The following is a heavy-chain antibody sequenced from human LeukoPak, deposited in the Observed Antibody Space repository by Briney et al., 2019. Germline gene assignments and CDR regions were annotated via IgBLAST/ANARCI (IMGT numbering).Heavy chain of an antibody. Sequence: WASVKVSCKASGYTFTGNYMHWVRQAPGQGLEYMGYVDPNSGGTYYIQMFQGRVTMTRDMSINTAYVELSSLTSDDTAVYYCARGGGTVAPAPWVPFAYWGQGTLVTVSS. D-gene: IGHD4-11*01. CDR2: VDPNSGGT. V-gene: IGHV1-2*02. CDR3: ARGGGTVAPAPWVPFAY. CDR1: GYTFTGNY. J-gene: IGHJ4*02.